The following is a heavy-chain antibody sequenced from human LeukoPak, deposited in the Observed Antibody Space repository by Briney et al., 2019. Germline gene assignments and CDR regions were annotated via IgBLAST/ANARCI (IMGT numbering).Heavy chain of an antibody. Sequence: GSSLKVSSSPSVGTFSTYAISWVRQARGQGLEGMGGIIPIFGIATYAQKFQGKVTITADESTITAYVELSRLRPEHTAVYYCARVEYYCDSSAYLFDYWGQGTLVTVSS. D-gene: IGHD3-22*01. CDR1: VGTFSTYA. J-gene: IGHJ4*02. CDR2: IIPIFGIA. CDR3: ARVEYYCDSSAYLFDY. V-gene: IGHV1-69*01.